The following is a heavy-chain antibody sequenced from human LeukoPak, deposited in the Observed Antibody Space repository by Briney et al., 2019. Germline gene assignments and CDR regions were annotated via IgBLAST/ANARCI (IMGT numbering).Heavy chain of an antibody. CDR3: ARDHSGSYYYYYYYMDV. D-gene: IGHD1-26*01. CDR2: IYHSGST. V-gene: IGHV4-38-2*02. Sequence: PSETLSLTCTVSGYSISSGYYWGWIRQPPGKGLEWIGSIYHSGSTYYNPSLKSRVTISVDTSKNQFSLKLSSVTAADTAVYYCARDHSGSYYYYYYYMDVWGKGTTVTVSS. CDR1: GYSISSGYY. J-gene: IGHJ6*03.